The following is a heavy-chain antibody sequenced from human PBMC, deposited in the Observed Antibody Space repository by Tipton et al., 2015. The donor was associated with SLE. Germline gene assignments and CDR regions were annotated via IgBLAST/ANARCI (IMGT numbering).Heavy chain of an antibody. D-gene: IGHD3-3*01. CDR3: ARAGNDFWSGYRPYFFDY. J-gene: IGHJ4*02. V-gene: IGHV4-59*01. CDR2: IYQSGST. CDR1: GGSISSYY. Sequence: LSCTVSGGSISSYYWSWIRQPPGKGLEWIGYIYQSGSTNYNPSLKGRVSISVDTSKNQFSLNLNSMTAADTAVYYCARAGNDFWSGYRPYFFDYWGQGALVTVSS.